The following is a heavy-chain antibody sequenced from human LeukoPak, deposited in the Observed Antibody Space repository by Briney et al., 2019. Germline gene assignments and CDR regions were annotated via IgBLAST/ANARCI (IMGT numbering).Heavy chain of an antibody. D-gene: IGHD3-10*01. CDR1: GFTFSSYG. V-gene: IGHV3-30*18. CDR2: ISYDGSNK. Sequence: GGSLRLSCAASGFTFSSYGMHWVRQAPGKGLEWVAVISYDGSNKYYADSVKGRFTISRDNSKNTLYLQMNSLRAEDTAVCYCAKDQYGSGSYYTGPIDYWGQGTLVTVSS. CDR3: AKDQYGSGSYYTGPIDY. J-gene: IGHJ4*02.